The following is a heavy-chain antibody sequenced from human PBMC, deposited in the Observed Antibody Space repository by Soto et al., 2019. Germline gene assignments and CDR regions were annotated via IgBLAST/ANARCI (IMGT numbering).Heavy chain of an antibody. Sequence: GEAQKISCKGSGYRFTRYWIGWVRQMPGKGLEWMGIIYPGDSDTRYSPSFQGQVTISADKSITTAYLQWSSLKASDTAMYYCARTAAAGTSYYGVDVWGHGTTFTVSS. CDR1: GYRFTRYW. D-gene: IGHD6-13*01. CDR3: ARTAAAGTSYYGVDV. CDR2: IYPGDSDT. J-gene: IGHJ6*02. V-gene: IGHV5-51*01.